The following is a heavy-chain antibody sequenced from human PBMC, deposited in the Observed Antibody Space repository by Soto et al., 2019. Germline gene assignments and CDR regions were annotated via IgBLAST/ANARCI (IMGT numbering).Heavy chain of an antibody. V-gene: IGHV3-30-3*01. D-gene: IGHD3-10*01. CDR3: ARDRFYYGSGSYCDY. CDR1: GFTFSSYA. CDR2: ISYDGSNK. Sequence: GGSLRLSCAASGFTFSSYAMHWVRQAPGKGLEWVAVISYDGSNKYYADSVKGRFTISRDNSKNTLYLQMNSLRAEDTAVYYCARDRFYYGSGSYCDYWGQGTLVTVSS. J-gene: IGHJ4*02.